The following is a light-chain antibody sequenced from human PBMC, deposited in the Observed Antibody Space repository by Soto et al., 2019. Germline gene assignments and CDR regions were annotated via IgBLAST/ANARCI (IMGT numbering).Light chain of an antibody. Sequence: QSVLTQPPSASGTPGQTVTISCSGSSSNIGGNSVNWYQQLPGTAPKLLIFTNDQRPSGVPDRISGSKSGTSASLAISGLQSEDEAEYYCATWDDSLNGQIFGGGTTLTVL. CDR3: ATWDDSLNGQI. CDR2: TND. CDR1: SSNIGGNS. V-gene: IGLV1-44*01. J-gene: IGLJ2*01.